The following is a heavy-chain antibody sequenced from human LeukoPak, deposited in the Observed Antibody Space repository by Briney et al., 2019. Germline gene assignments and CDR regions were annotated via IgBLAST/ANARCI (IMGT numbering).Heavy chain of an antibody. Sequence: SETLSLTCTVSGGSISSSSYYWAWIRPPPGKGLEWIGSIHYSGSTYYNPSLKSRVTTSVDTSKNQFSLKLSSVTAADTAVYYCARAEAYYDFWSGNLFDNRGQGTLVTVSS. CDR1: GGSISSSSYY. CDR3: ARAEAYYDFWSGNLFDN. V-gene: IGHV4-39*07. J-gene: IGHJ4*02. CDR2: IHYSGST. D-gene: IGHD3-3*01.